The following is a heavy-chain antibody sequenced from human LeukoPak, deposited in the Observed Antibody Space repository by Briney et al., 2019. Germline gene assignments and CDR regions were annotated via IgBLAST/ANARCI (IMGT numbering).Heavy chain of an antibody. CDR2: IYISGSA. D-gene: IGHD3-22*01. Sequence: SETLSLTCTVSGGSMSSGSYYWRWIRQSAGKGLEYIGLIYISGSANYNPSVKSRVTISVDTSKNQFSLKLSSVTAADTAVYYCARGGLNYYDNSGYYGYFDYWGQGTLVTVSS. CDR3: ARGGLNYYDNSGYYGYFDY. V-gene: IGHV4-61*02. CDR1: GGSMSSGSYY. J-gene: IGHJ4*02.